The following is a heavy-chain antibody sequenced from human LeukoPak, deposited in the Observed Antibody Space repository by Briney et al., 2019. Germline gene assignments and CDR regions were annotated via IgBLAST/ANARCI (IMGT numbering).Heavy chain of an antibody. CDR2: IYTSGST. Sequence: TSETLSLTCAVYGGSFSGYYWSWLRQPPGKGLEWIGRIYTSGSTNYNPSLKSRVTISVDTSKNQFSLKLSSVTAADTAVYYCARDRPRYCSGGSCYSEPYYYYYMDVWGKGTTVTVSS. CDR1: GGSFSGYY. CDR3: ARDRPRYCSGGSCYSEPYYYYYMDV. D-gene: IGHD2-15*01. J-gene: IGHJ6*03. V-gene: IGHV4-59*10.